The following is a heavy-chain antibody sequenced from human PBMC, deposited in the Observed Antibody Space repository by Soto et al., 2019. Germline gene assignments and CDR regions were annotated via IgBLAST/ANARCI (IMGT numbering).Heavy chain of an antibody. Sequence: SETLSLTCAVYGGSFSGYYWSWIRQPPGKGLEWIGEINHSGSTNYNPSLKSRVTISVDTSKNQFSLKLSSVTAADTAVYYCARGRNCTNGVCYRPFDYWGQGTPVTVSS. V-gene: IGHV4-34*01. J-gene: IGHJ4*02. CDR2: INHSGST. D-gene: IGHD2-8*01. CDR1: GGSFSGYY. CDR3: ARGRNCTNGVCYRPFDY.